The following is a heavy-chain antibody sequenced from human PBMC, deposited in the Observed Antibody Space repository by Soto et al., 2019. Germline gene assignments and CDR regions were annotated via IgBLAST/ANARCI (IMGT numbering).Heavy chain of an antibody. V-gene: IGHV3-23*01. Sequence: PGGSLRLSCAASGFTFSSSAISWVRQAPGKGLEWVSAVSANGQGIYYADSVRGRFTISRDNSKNTVFLHMDSLSAEDTAVYYCAKDRHYPRDYFHYWGPGTMVTVSS. D-gene: IGHD3-10*01. CDR1: GFTFSSSA. J-gene: IGHJ4*02. CDR3: AKDRHYPRDYFHY. CDR2: VSANGQGI.